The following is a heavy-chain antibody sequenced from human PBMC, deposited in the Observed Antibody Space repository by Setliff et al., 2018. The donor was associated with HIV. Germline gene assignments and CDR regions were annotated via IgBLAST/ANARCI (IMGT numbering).Heavy chain of an antibody. Sequence: ASVKVSCKASGYTFTSYGMSWVRQAPGQGLEWMGWISAGNGNTKYSQKFQGRVTITRDTSASTAYMELSSLRSEDTAVYYCARVRSVVTRYYYYYYGMDVWGQGTTVTVSS. J-gene: IGHJ6*02. CDR3: ARVRSVVTRYYYYYYGMDV. V-gene: IGHV1-3*01. CDR1: GYTFTSYG. CDR2: ISAGNGNT. D-gene: IGHD2-21*02.